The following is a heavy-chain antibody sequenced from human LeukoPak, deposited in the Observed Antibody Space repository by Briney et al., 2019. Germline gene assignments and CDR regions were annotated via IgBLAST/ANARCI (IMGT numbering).Heavy chain of an antibody. CDR1: GFSVSDNY. CDR3: AKGGYDFWSGYPFDY. D-gene: IGHD3-3*01. V-gene: IGHV3-53*01. J-gene: IGHJ4*02. Sequence: GGSLRLSCAASGFSVSDNYMTWVRQAPGKGLEWVSVIYSGGNTYYADSVKGRFTISRDNSKNTLYLQMNSLRAEDTAVYYCAKGGYDFWSGYPFDYWGQGTLVTVSS. CDR2: IYSGGNT.